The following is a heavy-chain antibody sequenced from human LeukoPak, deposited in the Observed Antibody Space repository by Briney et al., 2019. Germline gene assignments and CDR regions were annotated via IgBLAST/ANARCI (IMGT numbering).Heavy chain of an antibody. V-gene: IGHV3-23*01. J-gene: IGHJ6*02. Sequence: PGGSLRLSCAASGFSFSASSMSWVRQTPGKGLEWVSSISENGRNTYYADSVKGRFTISRDNSKNTLYLQMNSLRAEDTAVYYCATSRGYYDFWSGMTDYYYYGMDVWGQGTTVTVSS. CDR3: ATSRGYYDFWSGMTDYYYYGMDV. CDR1: GFSFSASS. CDR2: ISENGRNT. D-gene: IGHD3-3*01.